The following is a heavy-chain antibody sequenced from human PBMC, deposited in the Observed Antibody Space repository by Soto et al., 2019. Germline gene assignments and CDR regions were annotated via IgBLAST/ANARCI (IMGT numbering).Heavy chain of an antibody. CDR2: INHSGST. J-gene: IGHJ6*02. D-gene: IGHD3-3*01. CDR3: ARDLSGNDFWSGYLRYYYGMDV. Sequence: SETLSLTCAVYGGSFSGYYWSWIRQPPGEGLEWIGEINHSGSTNYNPSLKSRVTISVDTSKNQFSLKLSSVTAADTAVYYCARDLSGNDFWSGYLRYYYGMDVWGQGTTVTVSS. V-gene: IGHV4-34*01. CDR1: GGSFSGYY.